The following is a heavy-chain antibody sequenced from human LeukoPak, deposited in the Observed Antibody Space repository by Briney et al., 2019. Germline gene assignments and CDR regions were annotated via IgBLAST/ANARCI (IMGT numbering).Heavy chain of an antibody. CDR3: ARERDYDFWSGYYYGPFDY. CDR2: IYYSGST. V-gene: IGHV4-59*12. J-gene: IGHJ4*02. CDR1: GGSISSYY. Sequence: PSETLSLTCTVSGGSISSYYWSWIRQPPGKGLERVGYIYYSGSTNYNPSLKSRVSISIDTSKNQFSLKLSSVTAADTVVYYCARERDYDFWSGYYYGPFDYWGQGTLVTVSS. D-gene: IGHD3-3*01.